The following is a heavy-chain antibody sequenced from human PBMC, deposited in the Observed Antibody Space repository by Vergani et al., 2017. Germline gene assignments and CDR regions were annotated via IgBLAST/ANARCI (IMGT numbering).Heavy chain of an antibody. CDR3: TRHVPGGDGACLHFDH. D-gene: IGHD2-21*01. Sequence: EVQLVQSGAEVKKPGESLKISCEGSGYTFTDYWVGWVRQKPGKGLEWMGVVYARDSITRYSLSFEGQVTISADKSINTAYLEWDSLRASDSAMYYCTRHVPGGDGACLHFDHWGQGTQVTVSS. J-gene: IGHJ4*02. CDR1: GYTFTDYW. V-gene: IGHV5-51*01. CDR2: VYARDSIT.